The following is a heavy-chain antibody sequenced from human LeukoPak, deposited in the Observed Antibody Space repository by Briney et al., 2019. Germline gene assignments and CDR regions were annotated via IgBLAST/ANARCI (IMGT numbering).Heavy chain of an antibody. CDR3: ARRSLDTFDY. Sequence: SETLSLTCAVYGGSFNDYYWTWIRQPPGEGLEWIGEINHSGSTNYNPSLKSRVTISIDTSKNQFSLKLSSVTAADTAVYYCARRSLDTFDYWGRGTLVTVSS. J-gene: IGHJ4*02. CDR2: INHSGST. CDR1: GGSFNDYY. V-gene: IGHV4-34*01. D-gene: IGHD1-1*01.